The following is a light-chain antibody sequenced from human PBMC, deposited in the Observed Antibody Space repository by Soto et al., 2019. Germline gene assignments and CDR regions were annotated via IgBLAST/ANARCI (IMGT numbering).Light chain of an antibody. CDR3: QQLGT. CDR1: QSVSSSY. Sequence: EIVLTQSPGTLSLSPGERATLSCRASQSVSSSYFAWYQQKPGQAPMLLIYGASSRATGIPDRFSASGSGTDFTLTISRLEPEDFAVYYCQQLGTFGQGTKVEIK. J-gene: IGKJ1*01. CDR2: GAS. V-gene: IGKV3-20*01.